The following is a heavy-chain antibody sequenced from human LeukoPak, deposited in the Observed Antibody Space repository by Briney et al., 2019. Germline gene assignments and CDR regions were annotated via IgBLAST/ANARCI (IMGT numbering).Heavy chain of an antibody. CDR3: AGTPWFGELTLDY. J-gene: IGHJ4*02. V-gene: IGHV1-58*02. D-gene: IGHD3-10*01. CDR1: GFTFTSST. Sequence: SVKVSCKASGFTFTSSTIQWVRQARGQRLEWIGRIVVGSGNTNYAQKLQERVIITRDMSTTTVYMELSSLRSEDTAVYYCAGTPWFGELTLDYWGQGTLVTVSS. CDR2: IVVGSGNT.